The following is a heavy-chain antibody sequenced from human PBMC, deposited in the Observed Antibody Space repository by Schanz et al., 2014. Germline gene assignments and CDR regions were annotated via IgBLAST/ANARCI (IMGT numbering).Heavy chain of an antibody. D-gene: IGHD6-19*01. Sequence: QVQLEESGGGVVQPGGSLRLSCVASGFSFSGFAVHWVLQAPGKGLDWVSIVSHDGFTNHYADSVRGRFTLSRDNSKNTVYLQMNSLRAEDTALYFCATDYSGGGCHIWGQGTMVTVSS. CDR2: VSHDGFTN. CDR1: GFSFSGFA. CDR3: ATDYSGGGCHI. J-gene: IGHJ3*02. V-gene: IGHV3-30*04.